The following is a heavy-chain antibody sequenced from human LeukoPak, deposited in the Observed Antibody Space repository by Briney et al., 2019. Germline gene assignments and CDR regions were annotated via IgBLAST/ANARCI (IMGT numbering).Heavy chain of an antibody. CDR2: IRYDGSNK. CDR1: GFTFSSYG. D-gene: IGHD6-19*01. V-gene: IGHV3-30*02. J-gene: IGHJ4*02. CDR3: AKNGQWLVGGYYFDY. Sequence: GGSLRLSCAASGFTFSSYGMHWVRQAPGKGLEWVAFIRYDGSNKYYADSVKGRFTISRDNSKNTLYLQMNSLRAEDTAVYYCAKNGQWLVGGYYFDYWGQGTLVTVSS.